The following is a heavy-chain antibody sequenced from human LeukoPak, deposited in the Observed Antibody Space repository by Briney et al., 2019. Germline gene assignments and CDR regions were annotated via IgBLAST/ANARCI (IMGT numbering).Heavy chain of an antibody. CDR2: VKSDGSST. Sequence: GGSLRLSCTASGFTSSSYWMHWGRQAPGKGRVWVSRVKSDGSSTNYADSVKGRFTISRDNAKNTLYLQMNSLRVEDTAVYYCARGILAHYGMDVWGQGITVTVSS. V-gene: IGHV3-74*01. CDR1: GFTSSSYW. J-gene: IGHJ6*02. D-gene: IGHD5-18*01. CDR3: ARGILAHYGMDV.